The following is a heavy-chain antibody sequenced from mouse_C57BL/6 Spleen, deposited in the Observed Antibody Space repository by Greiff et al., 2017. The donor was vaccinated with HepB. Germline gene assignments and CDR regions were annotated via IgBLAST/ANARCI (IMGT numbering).Heavy chain of an antibody. CDR2: INPYNGGT. Sequence: VQLQQSGPVLVKPGASVKMSCKASGYTFTDYYMNWVKQSHGKSLEWIGVINPYNGGTSYNQKFKGKATLTVDKSSSTAYMELNSLTSEDAAVYYCARATTHVPYAMDYWGQGTSVTVSS. J-gene: IGHJ4*01. CDR3: ARATTHVPYAMDY. V-gene: IGHV1-19*01. D-gene: IGHD4-1*02. CDR1: GYTFTDYY.